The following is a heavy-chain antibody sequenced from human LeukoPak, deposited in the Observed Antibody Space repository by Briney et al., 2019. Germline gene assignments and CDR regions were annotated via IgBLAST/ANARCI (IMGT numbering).Heavy chain of an antibody. CDR1: GYSFTSYW. Sequence: GESLKISCKGSGYSFTSYWIGWVRQMPGKGLEWMGIIYPGDSDTRYSPSFQGQVTISADKSISTAYLQWSSLKASDTAMYYCARLYDSSGYYCEGFDYWGQGTLVTVSS. CDR2: IYPGDSDT. CDR3: ARLYDSSGYYCEGFDY. V-gene: IGHV5-51*01. D-gene: IGHD3-22*01. J-gene: IGHJ4*02.